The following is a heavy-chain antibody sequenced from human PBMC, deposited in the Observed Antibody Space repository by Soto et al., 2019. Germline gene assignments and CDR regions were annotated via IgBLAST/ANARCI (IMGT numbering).Heavy chain of an antibody. J-gene: IGHJ5*02. CDR3: ARLTGNNWFDP. CDR2: IYHSGST. Sequence: SETLSLTCAVSGGSISSSNWWSWVRQPPGKGLEWIGEIYHSGSTNYNPSLKSRATMSVDTSNNQFSLKLNSLTAADTAVYYCARLTGNNWFDPWGQGTLVTVSS. D-gene: IGHD3-9*01. CDR1: GGSISSSNW. V-gene: IGHV4-4*02.